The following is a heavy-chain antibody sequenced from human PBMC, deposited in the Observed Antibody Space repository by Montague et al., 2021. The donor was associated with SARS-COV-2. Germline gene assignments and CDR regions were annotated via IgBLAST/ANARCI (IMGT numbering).Heavy chain of an antibody. J-gene: IGHJ4*02. Sequence: SETLSLTCAVYGGSFNNFYWSWIRQPPGKGLEWIGEINHRGYIDYNPSLESRVTISVDTSKNQFSLKVNSVTAADTAVYYCASAPRNSFGYWDYWGQGTLLTVSS. CDR1: GGSFNNFY. CDR2: INHRGYI. V-gene: IGHV4-34*01. D-gene: IGHD3-22*01. CDR3: ASAPRNSFGYWDY.